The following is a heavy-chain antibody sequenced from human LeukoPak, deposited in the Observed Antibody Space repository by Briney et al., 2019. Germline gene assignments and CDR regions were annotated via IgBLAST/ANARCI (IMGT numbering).Heavy chain of an antibody. CDR1: GGSFSGYY. CDR2: INHSGST. D-gene: IGHD3-3*01. CDR3: ARVGYDFHTSYYYYMDV. Sequence: SETLSLTCAVYGGSFSGYYWSWIRQPPGKGLEWIGEINHSGSTNYNPSLKSRVTISVDMSKNQFSLKLSSVTAADTAVYYCARVGYDFHTSYYYYMDVWGKGTTVTVSS. V-gene: IGHV4-34*01. J-gene: IGHJ6*03.